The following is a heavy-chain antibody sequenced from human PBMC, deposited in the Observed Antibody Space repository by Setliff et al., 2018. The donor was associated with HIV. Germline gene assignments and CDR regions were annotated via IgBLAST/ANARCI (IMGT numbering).Heavy chain of an antibody. V-gene: IGHV4-30-4*08. D-gene: IGHD3-10*01. J-gene: IGHJ2*01. Sequence: SETLSLTCTVSGGSISSGDYYWTWIRQPPRKGLEWIGYIYNSGSTYYEPSLRGRVTISIDRSKNQFSLKLNSVTAADTAVYYCARETNASGSLTAYWYFDLWGRGTLVTVSS. CDR1: GGSISSGDYY. CDR3: ARETNASGSLTAYWYFDL. CDR2: IYNSGST.